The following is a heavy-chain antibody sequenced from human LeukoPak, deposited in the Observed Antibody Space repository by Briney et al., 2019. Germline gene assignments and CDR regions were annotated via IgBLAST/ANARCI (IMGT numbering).Heavy chain of an antibody. V-gene: IGHV3-21*04. J-gene: IGHJ6*03. CDR3: ARSRAIYYYYYMDV. Sequence: PGGSLRLSCVASGFTFSSQTMNWVRQAPGKGLEWVSSISSTSSHIYYADSVKGRFTISRDNAKNSLYLQMNSLRAEDTALYYCARSRAIYYYYYMDVWGKGTTVTVSS. CDR1: GFTFSSQT. CDR2: ISSTSSHI.